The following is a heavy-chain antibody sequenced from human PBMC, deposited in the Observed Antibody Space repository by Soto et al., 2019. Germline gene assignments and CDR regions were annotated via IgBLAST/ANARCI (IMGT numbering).Heavy chain of an antibody. CDR1: GFTVSSNH. CDR3: ARELVYGDSRQGAFDI. D-gene: IGHD4-17*01. V-gene: IGHV3-66*01. Sequence: EVQLVESGGGLAQPGGSLKLSCAASGFTVSSNHLSWVRQAPGKGLEWVSVIHSGGSIYYADSVKGRFTISRDASKNTLYLQMDTLGAGDTAVYFCARELVYGDSRQGAFDIWGQGTMVTVSS. J-gene: IGHJ3*02. CDR2: IHSGGSI.